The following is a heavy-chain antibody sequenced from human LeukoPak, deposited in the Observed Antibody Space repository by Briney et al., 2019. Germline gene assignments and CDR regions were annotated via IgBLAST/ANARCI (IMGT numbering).Heavy chain of an antibody. CDR1: GFTFSSYA. V-gene: IGHV3-30-3*01. CDR3: ARDHYGDYDGRFDY. D-gene: IGHD4-17*01. Sequence: TGGPLRLSCAASGFTFSSYAMHWVRQAPGKGLEWVAVISYDGSNKYYADSVKGRFTISRDNSKNTLYLQMNSLRAEDTAVYYCARDHYGDYDGRFDYWGQGTLVTVSS. J-gene: IGHJ4*02. CDR2: ISYDGSNK.